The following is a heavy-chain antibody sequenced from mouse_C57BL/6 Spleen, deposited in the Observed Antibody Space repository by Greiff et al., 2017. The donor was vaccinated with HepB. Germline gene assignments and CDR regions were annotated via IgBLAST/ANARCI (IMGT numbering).Heavy chain of an antibody. V-gene: IGHV1-50*01. CDR3: AAIYYYGSLYY. CDR2: IDPSDSYT. Sequence: QVHVKQPGAELVKPGASVKLSCKASGYTFTSYWMQWVKQRPGQGLEWIGEIDPSDSYTNYNQKFKGKATLTVDTSSSTAYMQLSSLTSEDSAVYYGAAIYYYGSLYYWGQGTTLTVSS. CDR1: GYTFTSYW. D-gene: IGHD1-1*01. J-gene: IGHJ2*01.